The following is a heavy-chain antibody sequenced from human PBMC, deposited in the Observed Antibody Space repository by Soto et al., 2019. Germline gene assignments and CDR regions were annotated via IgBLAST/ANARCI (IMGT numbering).Heavy chain of an antibody. Sequence: QVQLVESGGGVVQPGRSLRLSCAASGFTFSGFAMHWVRQAPGQGLEWVAVMSSDGAQVYYANSMKGRFTISRDNSKNTLYLHMASLRSEDTAVYFCAREYYYVGVYHVLGAFDILGRGTMVTVSA. D-gene: IGHD3-10*02. J-gene: IGHJ3*02. V-gene: IGHV3-30*04. CDR3: AREYYYVGVYHVLGAFDI. CDR2: MSSDGAQV. CDR1: GFTFSGFA.